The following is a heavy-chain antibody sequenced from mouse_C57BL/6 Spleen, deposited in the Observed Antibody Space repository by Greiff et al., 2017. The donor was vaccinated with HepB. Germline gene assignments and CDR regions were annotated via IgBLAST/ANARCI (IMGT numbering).Heavy chain of an antibody. CDR3: ARGGNWDDFDY. CDR2: ISDGGSYT. J-gene: IGHJ2*01. CDR1: GFTFSSYA. V-gene: IGHV5-4*03. Sequence: EVMLVESGGGLVKPGGSLKLSCAASGFTFSSYAMSWVRQTPEKRLAWVATISDGGSYTYYPDNVKGRFTISRDNAKNNLYLQMSHLKSEDTAMYYCARGGNWDDFDYWGQGTTLTVSS. D-gene: IGHD4-1*01.